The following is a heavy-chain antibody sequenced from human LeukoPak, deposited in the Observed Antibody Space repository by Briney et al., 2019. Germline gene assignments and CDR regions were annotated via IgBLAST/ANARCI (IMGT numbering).Heavy chain of an antibody. CDR2: IYYSGST. CDR3: ASLKMNWFDP. V-gene: IGHV4-59*01. J-gene: IGHJ5*02. CDR1: GGSISSYY. Sequence: SETLSLTCTVSGGSISSYYWSWIRQPPGKGLERIGYIYYSGSTNYNPSLKSRVTISVDTSKNQFSLKLSSVTAADTAVYCCASLKMNWFDPWGQGTLVTVSS.